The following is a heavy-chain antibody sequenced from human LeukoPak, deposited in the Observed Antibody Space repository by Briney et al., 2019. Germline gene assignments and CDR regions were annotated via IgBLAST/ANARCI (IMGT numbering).Heavy chain of an antibody. CDR3: ARILGLGWGGYYDILTGDYGMDV. CDR1: GGSFSGYY. CDR2: INHSGST. V-gene: IGHV4-34*01. Sequence: SETLSLTCAVYGGSFSGYYWSWIRQPPGKGPEWIGEINHSGSTNYNPSLKSRVTISVDTSKSQFSLKLSSVTAADTAVYYCARILGLGWGGYYDILTGDYGMDVWGQGTTVTVSS. J-gene: IGHJ6*02. D-gene: IGHD3-9*01.